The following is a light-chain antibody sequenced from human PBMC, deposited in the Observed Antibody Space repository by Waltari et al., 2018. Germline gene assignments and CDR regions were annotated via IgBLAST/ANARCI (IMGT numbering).Light chain of an antibody. CDR3: SSYTNSNTWV. Sequence: QSALTQPASVSGSPGQPITISCTGTSGDIGSFHYVSWYQQHPGKVPKLLIYAGSKRPSGVSNRFSGSKSGNTASLTISGLQAEDEADYYCSSYTNSNTWVFGGGTKLTVL. CDR2: AGS. V-gene: IGLV2-14*03. J-gene: IGLJ3*02. CDR1: SGDIGSFHY.